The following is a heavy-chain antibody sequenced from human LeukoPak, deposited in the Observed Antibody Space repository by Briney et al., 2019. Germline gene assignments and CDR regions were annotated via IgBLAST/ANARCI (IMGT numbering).Heavy chain of an antibody. J-gene: IGHJ6*02. CDR3: ARLGDYAMDV. Sequence: KVSCKGYVYSFTSYWIGWVRQMPGKGLEWMGIINPADSDTRYSPSFQGQVTISTDKSISTAYLQWSSLRASDTAMYYCARLGDYAMDVWGQGTTVAVSS. CDR2: INPADSDT. CDR1: VYSFTSYW. V-gene: IGHV5-51*01.